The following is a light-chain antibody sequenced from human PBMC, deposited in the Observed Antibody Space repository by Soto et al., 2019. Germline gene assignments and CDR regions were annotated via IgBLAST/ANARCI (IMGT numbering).Light chain of an antibody. CDR3: SSYAGSNNLYV. CDR2: AVT. CDR1: SNDVGAYNY. Sequence: QCALTQPPSASGSPGQSVTISCTGTSNDVGAYNYVSWFKQHPGKAPKLLIYAVTKRPSGVPDRFSGSKSGNTASLTVSGLQAEDEADYYCSSYAGSNNLYVFGTGTKVTVL. J-gene: IGLJ1*01. V-gene: IGLV2-8*01.